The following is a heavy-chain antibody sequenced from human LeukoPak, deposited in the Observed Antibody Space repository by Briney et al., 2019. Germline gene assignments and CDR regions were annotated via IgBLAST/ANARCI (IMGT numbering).Heavy chain of an antibody. V-gene: IGHV3-48*03. CDR3: ARGSAHLYYFDF. Sequence: GGSLRHSCAASGFTFSTYEMNWVRQAPGKGLEWVSYISNGGNTIYYADSVKGRFTISRDNAKNSLYLQMNILRAEDTAVYYCARGSAHLYYFDFWGLGILVTVSS. CDR1: GFTFSTYE. J-gene: IGHJ4*02. CDR2: ISNGGNTI. D-gene: IGHD3-3*01.